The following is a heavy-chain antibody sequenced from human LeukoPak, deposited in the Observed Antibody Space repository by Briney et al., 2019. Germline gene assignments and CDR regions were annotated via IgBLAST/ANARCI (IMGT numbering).Heavy chain of an antibody. Sequence: SQTLSLTCTVSGGSISSGSYYWSWIRQPAGKGLEWIGRIYTSGSTNYNPSLKSRVTISVDTSKNQFSLKLSSVTAADTAVYYCVYAGGGGAFDIWGQGTMVTVSS. D-gene: IGHD3-16*01. V-gene: IGHV4-61*02. CDR3: VYAGGGGAFDI. CDR1: GGSISSGSYY. CDR2: IYTSGST. J-gene: IGHJ3*02.